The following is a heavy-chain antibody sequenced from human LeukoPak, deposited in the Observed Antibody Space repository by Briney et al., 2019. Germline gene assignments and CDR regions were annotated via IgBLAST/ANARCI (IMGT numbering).Heavy chain of an antibody. CDR2: IYSSGST. V-gene: IGHV4-39*01. D-gene: IGHD4-17*01. CDR1: SSYW. Sequence: SSYWMNWARQPPGKGLEWIGSIYSSGSTYYNPSLKSRVTISVDTSKSQFSLKLTSVTAADTAVYYCARHYGPWGQGTLVTVSS. J-gene: IGHJ5*02. CDR3: ARHYGP.